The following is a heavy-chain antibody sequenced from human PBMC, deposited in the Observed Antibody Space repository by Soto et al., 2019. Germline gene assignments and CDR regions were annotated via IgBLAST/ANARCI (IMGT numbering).Heavy chain of an antibody. Sequence: LGLSCAASGFTFSDYYMSWIRQAPGKGLEWVSYISSSGSTIYYADSVKGRFTISRDNAKNSLYLQMNSLRAEDTAVYYCARDSNYKGYGMDVWGQGTTVTVSS. V-gene: IGHV3-11*01. D-gene: IGHD4-4*01. J-gene: IGHJ6*02. CDR2: ISSSGSTI. CDR3: ARDSNYKGYGMDV. CDR1: GFTFSDYY.